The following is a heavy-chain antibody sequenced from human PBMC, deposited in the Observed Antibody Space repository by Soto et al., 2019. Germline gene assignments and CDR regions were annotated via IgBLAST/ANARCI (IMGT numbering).Heavy chain of an antibody. D-gene: IGHD2-2*01. J-gene: IGHJ5*02. CDR1: GGSISSGGYY. CDR2: IYYSGST. V-gene: IGHV4-31*03. CDR3: ARSPLVYCSSTSCTNWFDP. Sequence: PSETLSLTCTVSGGSISSGGYYWSWIRQHPGKGLEWIGYIYYSGSTYYNPSLKSRVTISVDTSKNQFSLKLSSVTAADTAVYYCARSPLVYCSSTSCTNWFDPWGQGTLVTVSS.